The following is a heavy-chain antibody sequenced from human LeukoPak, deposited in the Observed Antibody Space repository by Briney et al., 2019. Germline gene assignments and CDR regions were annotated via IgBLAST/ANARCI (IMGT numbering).Heavy chain of an antibody. Sequence: ASVKVSCKTSGYSFTNYDISWVRQAPGQGLEWMGWISAHQNNTTYAQKFQGRVTMTTDTSTNTAYMELRSLTSDDTAVYYCARDGSITGPFLDAFDIWGLGTMVTVSS. D-gene: IGHD1-20*01. J-gene: IGHJ3*02. V-gene: IGHV1-18*01. CDR1: GYSFTNYD. CDR3: ARDGSITGPFLDAFDI. CDR2: ISAHQNNT.